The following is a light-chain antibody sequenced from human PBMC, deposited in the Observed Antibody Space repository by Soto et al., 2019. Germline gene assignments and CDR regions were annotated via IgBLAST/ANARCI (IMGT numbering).Light chain of an antibody. CDR2: AAS. V-gene: IGKV1-39*01. CDR3: QQSYSTPFS. Sequence: DIQMTQSPSSLSASVGDGVTITCRASQTISSYLNWYQQKPGKAPRLLIYAASTLQSGVPSRFSGRGFATDFTLTINSLQHEDFETYYCQQSYSTPFSLGPGTKVDIK. CDR1: QTISSY. J-gene: IGKJ3*01.